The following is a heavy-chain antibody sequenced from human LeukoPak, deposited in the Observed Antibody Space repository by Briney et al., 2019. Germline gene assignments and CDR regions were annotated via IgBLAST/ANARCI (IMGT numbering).Heavy chain of an antibody. D-gene: IGHD2-15*01. CDR1: GFTFDDYG. CDR3: ASLGYCSGGSCSNFGY. V-gene: IGHV3-20*04. CDR2: INWNGGST. Sequence: GGSLRLSCAASGFTFDDYGMSWVRQAPGKGLEWVSGINWNGGSTGYADSVKGRFTISGDNAKNSLYLQMNSLRAEDTALYYCASLGYCSGGSCSNFGYWGQGTLVTVSS. J-gene: IGHJ4*02.